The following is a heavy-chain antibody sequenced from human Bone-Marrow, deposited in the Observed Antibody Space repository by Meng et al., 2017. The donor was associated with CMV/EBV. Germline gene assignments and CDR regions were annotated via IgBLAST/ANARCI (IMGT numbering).Heavy chain of an antibody. V-gene: IGHV1-58*01. CDR2: IVVGSGNT. Sequence: SVKVSCKASGFTFTSSAVQWVRQARGQRLGWIGWIVVGSGNTNYAQKFQERVTITRDMSTSTAYMELSSLRSEDTAVYYCAAHRVTGDSSGYLDYWGQGTLVTVSS. CDR1: GFTFTSSA. D-gene: IGHD3-22*01. J-gene: IGHJ4*02. CDR3: AAHRVTGDSSGYLDY.